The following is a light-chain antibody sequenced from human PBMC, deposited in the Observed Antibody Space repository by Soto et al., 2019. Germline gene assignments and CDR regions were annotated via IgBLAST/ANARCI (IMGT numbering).Light chain of an antibody. CDR3: QQSYSTLSIS. CDR1: ESISRH. V-gene: IGKV1-39*01. Sequence: DIQMTQSPSSLSASGGDRVTITCRASESISRHLNWYQQKPGKAPNLLIYAASTLQNGVPSRFSGSGSGTDFTLTISSLQPEDFATYYCQQSYSTLSISFGQGTRLEIK. CDR2: AAS. J-gene: IGKJ5*01.